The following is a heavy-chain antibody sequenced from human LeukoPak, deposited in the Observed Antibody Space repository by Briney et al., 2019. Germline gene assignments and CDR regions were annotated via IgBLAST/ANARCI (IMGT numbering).Heavy chain of an antibody. CDR3: AGRYYYGSGSYDAFDI. CDR2: IYTSGST. J-gene: IGHJ3*02. CDR1: GGSISSGSYY. D-gene: IGHD3-10*01. V-gene: IGHV4-61*02. Sequence: SETLSLTCTVSGGSISSGSYYWSWIRQPAGKGLEWIGRIYTSGSTNYNPSLKSRVTISVDTSKNQFSLKLSSVTAADTAVYYCAGRYYYGSGSYDAFDIWGQGTMVTVSS.